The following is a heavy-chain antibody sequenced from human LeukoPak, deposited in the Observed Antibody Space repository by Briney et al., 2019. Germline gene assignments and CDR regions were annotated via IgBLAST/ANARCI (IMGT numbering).Heavy chain of an antibody. J-gene: IGHJ4*02. D-gene: IGHD5-12*01. Sequence: PGGSLRLSCAASGFTFSSYGMHWVRQAPGKGLEWVAFIRYDGSNKYYADSVKGRFTISRDNSKNTLYLQMNSLRAEDTAVYYCVRGPSGYHNTGGQGTLVTVSS. CDR1: GFTFSSYG. CDR3: VRGPSGYHNT. V-gene: IGHV3-30*02. CDR2: IRYDGSNK.